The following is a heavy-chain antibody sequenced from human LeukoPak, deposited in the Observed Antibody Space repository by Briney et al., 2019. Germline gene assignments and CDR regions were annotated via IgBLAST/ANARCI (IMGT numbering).Heavy chain of an antibody. J-gene: IGHJ6*03. CDR3: ARDRSSTYHDFWSGYYVPGYYMDV. D-gene: IGHD3-3*01. CDR1: GYTFTSYG. CDR2: ISAYNGNT. V-gene: IGHV1-18*01. Sequence: GASVKVSCKASGYTFTSYGISWVRQAPGQGLEWMGWISAYNGNTNYAQKLQGRVTMTTDTSTSTAYMELRSLRSDDTAVYYCARDRSSTYHDFWSGYYVPGYYMDVWGKGTTVTVSS.